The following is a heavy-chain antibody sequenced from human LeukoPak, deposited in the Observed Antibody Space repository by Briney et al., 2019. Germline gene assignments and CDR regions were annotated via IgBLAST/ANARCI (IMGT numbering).Heavy chain of an antibody. CDR2: ISSSGSTI. J-gene: IGHJ6*04. V-gene: IGHV3-48*03. CDR3: AELGITMIGGV. CDR1: GFTFSSYE. D-gene: IGHD3-10*02. Sequence: GGSLTLSCAAYGFTFSSYEMNWVRQAPGRGLEWVSYISSSGSTIYYADSVKGRLTISRDNAKNSLYLQMNSLRAEDTAVYYCAELGITMIGGVWGKGTTVTISS.